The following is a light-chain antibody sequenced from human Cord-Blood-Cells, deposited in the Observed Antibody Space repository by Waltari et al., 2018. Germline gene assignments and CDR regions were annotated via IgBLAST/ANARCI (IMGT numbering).Light chain of an antibody. J-gene: IGLJ3*02. CDR1: SSTIGSNY. CDR3: AAWDDSLSGRV. CDR2: RNN. V-gene: IGLV1-47*01. Sequence: QSVLTQPPSASGTPGQRITISCSGSSSTIGSNYVYWYQQLPGTAPTRLIYRNNQRPSGAPDRFSGSKSGTSASLAISGLRSEDEADYYCAAWDDSLSGRVFGGGTKLTVL.